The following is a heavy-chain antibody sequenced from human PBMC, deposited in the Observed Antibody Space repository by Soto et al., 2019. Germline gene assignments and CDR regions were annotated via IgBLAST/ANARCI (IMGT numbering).Heavy chain of an antibody. Sequence: EVQLVESGGDLVQPGGSLRLSCAASGITVNNNYMSWVRQAPGKGLEWVSVIYSGGSTGYADSVKGRFTISRDNPKNTVYLQMNGLRAEETAVYYCARDVGVWGRGTTVTVSS. V-gene: IGHV3-66*01. CDR2: IYSGGST. J-gene: IGHJ6*04. CDR1: GITVNNNY. CDR3: ARDVGV.